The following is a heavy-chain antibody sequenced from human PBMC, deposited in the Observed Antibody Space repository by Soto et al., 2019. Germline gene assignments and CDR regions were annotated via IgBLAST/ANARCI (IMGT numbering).Heavy chain of an antibody. V-gene: IGHV3-30-3*01. J-gene: IGHJ6*02. CDR1: GFALTPYT. CDR3: AKDAEMHATRLLSYFALDL. Sequence: PGESLKISCTARGFALTPYTLHWVRQAPGKGLEWVAGLSSDGSNSFYPDSVKGRITISRDNSKTTAHLQITNLRPDDTAMYYCAKDAEMHATRLLSYFALDLWGRGTAVTVSS. CDR2: LSSDGSNS. D-gene: IGHD3-16*01.